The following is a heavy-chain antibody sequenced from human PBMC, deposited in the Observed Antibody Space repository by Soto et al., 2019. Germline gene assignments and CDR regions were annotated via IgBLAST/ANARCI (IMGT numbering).Heavy chain of an antibody. CDR2: IYYSGST. CDR1: GGSISSGGYY. CDR3: ARTIVYDFWSGYPPRVNWFDP. D-gene: IGHD3-3*01. J-gene: IGHJ5*02. V-gene: IGHV4-31*03. Sequence: SETLSLTCTVSGGSISSGGYYWSWIRQHPGKGLEWIGYIYYSGSTYYNPSLKSRVTISVDTSKNQFSLKLSSVTAADTAVYYCARTIVYDFWSGYPPRVNWFDPWGHGTLVTVSS.